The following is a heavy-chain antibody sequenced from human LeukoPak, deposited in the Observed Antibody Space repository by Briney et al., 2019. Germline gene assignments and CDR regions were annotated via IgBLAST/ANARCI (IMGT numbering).Heavy chain of an antibody. Sequence: PGGSLRLSCAASGFTFSSYAMSWVRQAPGKGLEWVSAISGSGGSTYYADSVKGRFTISRDNAKNSLYLQMNSLRAEDTAVYYCARDLSYYDFWSGYYFKEYYFDYWGQGTLVTVSS. CDR3: ARDLSYYDFWSGYYFKEYYFDY. J-gene: IGHJ4*02. CDR1: GFTFSSYA. CDR2: ISGSGGST. V-gene: IGHV3-23*01. D-gene: IGHD3-3*01.